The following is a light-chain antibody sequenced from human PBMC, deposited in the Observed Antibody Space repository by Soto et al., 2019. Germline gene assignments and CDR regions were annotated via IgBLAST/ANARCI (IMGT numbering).Light chain of an antibody. CDR1: HSVSSNY. V-gene: IGKV3-20*01. CDR3: KQYGISPT. CDR2: DVS. J-gene: IGKJ1*01. Sequence: EIVLTQSPGTLSLSPGERATLSCRSSHSVSSNYLAWYQQKPGQAPRLLIYDVSSRATGIPDRFSGSGSGTDFTLTISRLEPVDLAVYYCKQYGISPTFGQGTKVEIK.